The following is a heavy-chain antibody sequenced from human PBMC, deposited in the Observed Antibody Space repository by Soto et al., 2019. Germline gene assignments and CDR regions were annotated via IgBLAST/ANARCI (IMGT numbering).Heavy chain of an antibody. D-gene: IGHD2-15*01. CDR3: ARSYCSGGSCGWFDP. CDR2: IYYSGST. V-gene: IGHV4-39*01. J-gene: IGHJ5*02. CDR1: GGSISSSSYY. Sequence: SETLSLTCTVSGGSISSSSYYWGWIRQPPGKGLEWIGSIYYSGSTYYNPSLKSRVTISVDTSKNQFSLKLSSVTAADTAVYYCARSYCSGGSCGWFDPWGQGTLVTVSS.